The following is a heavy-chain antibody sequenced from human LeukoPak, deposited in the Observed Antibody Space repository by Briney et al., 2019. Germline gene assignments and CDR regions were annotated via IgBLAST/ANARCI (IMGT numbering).Heavy chain of an antibody. CDR1: GFTFSGYA. Sequence: GGSLRLSCAVSGFTFSGYAVTWVRQPPGKGLEWVSAISGGGGGTYYADSVKGRFTISRDNSKNTLYLQMNSLRAEDTAVYYCARVSSGWYGYFDLWGRGTLVTVSS. CDR2: ISGGGGGT. V-gene: IGHV3-23*01. J-gene: IGHJ2*01. D-gene: IGHD6-19*01. CDR3: ARVSSGWYGYFDL.